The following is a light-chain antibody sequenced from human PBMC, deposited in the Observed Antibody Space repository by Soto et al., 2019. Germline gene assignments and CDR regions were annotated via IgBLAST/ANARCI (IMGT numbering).Light chain of an antibody. CDR3: QQYNNWPRT. CDR2: GAS. CDR1: QSVSSN. J-gene: IGKJ1*01. V-gene: IGKV3-15*01. Sequence: EIVMRQSPATLSVSPGERTTLSCRASQSVSSNLAWYQQKPGQAPRLLIYGASTRATGIPARFSGSGSGTEFTLTISSLQSEDFAVYYCQQYNNWPRTLGQGTKVDI.